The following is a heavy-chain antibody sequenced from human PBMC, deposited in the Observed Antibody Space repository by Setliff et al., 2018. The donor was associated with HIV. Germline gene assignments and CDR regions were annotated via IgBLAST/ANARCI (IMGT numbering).Heavy chain of an antibody. CDR1: GGSISSYY. V-gene: IGHV4-4*08. CDR2: MYISGST. J-gene: IGHJ3*02. CDR3: ARAINKAFDI. Sequence: PSETLSLTCTVSGGSISSYYWSWLRQPPGKGLEWIGHMYISGSTIYNPSLKSRVTLSVDTSRNQFSLNLSSVTAADTAVYYCARAINKAFDIWGQGTMVTVSS.